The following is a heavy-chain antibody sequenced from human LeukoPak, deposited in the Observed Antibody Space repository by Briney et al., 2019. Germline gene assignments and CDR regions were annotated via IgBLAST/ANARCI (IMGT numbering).Heavy chain of an antibody. V-gene: IGHV1-46*01. CDR1: GYTFTSYY. J-gene: IGHJ5*02. CDR2: INPTGGST. CDR3: ARDNSVGDNAWWFDP. Sequence: GASVRVSCKASGYTFTSYYMHWVPQAPGQGLEWMGLINPTGGSTGYAQKFQGRVTMTRDMSTSTDYMELSSLRSEDTAIYYCARDNSVGDNAWWFDPWGQGTLVIVSS. D-gene: IGHD1-26*01.